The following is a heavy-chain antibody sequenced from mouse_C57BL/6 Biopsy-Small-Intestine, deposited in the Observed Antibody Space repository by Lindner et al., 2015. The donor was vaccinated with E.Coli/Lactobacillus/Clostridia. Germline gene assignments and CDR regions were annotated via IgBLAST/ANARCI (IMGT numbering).Heavy chain of an antibody. D-gene: IGHD1-1*01. CDR3: TLYYGSSPHYFDY. CDR1: GYRFTGYE. Sequence: VQLQESGAELVRPGASVTLSCKASGYRFTGYEMHWVKQTPVHGLEWIGAIDPETGGTAYDQKFRGKAILSADRSSSTAYMEFRSLTPEDSGVYYCTLYYGSSPHYFDYWGQGTTLTVSS. V-gene: IGHV1-15*01. CDR2: IDPETGGT. J-gene: IGHJ2*01.